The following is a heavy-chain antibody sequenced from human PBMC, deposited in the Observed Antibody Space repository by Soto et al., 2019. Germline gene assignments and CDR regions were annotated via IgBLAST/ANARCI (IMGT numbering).Heavy chain of an antibody. J-gene: IGHJ4*02. CDR2: ISSSAVYI. CDR1: GFNFITYS. D-gene: IGHD3-22*01. V-gene: IGHV3-21*01. CDR3: VRDGLDYYDTERLYFDK. Sequence: EVQLVESGGGPVRPGGSLKLSCAASGFNFITYSLSWVRQAPGKGLEWVASISSSAVYIDYADSVKGRFTISRDNANNSLNLQMYSLRAEDTATYHCVRDGLDYYDTERLYFDKWGQGTLVTVSS.